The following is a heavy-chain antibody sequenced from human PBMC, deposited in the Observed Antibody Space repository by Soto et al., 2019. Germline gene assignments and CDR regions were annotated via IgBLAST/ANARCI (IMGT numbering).Heavy chain of an antibody. CDR3: AKDIWFGEIPI. D-gene: IGHD3-10*01. CDR1: GFTSDDYA. V-gene: IGHV3-9*02. CDR2: ISWNSGSI. Sequence: GGSLRLSCAASGFTSDDYAMHWVRQAPGKGLEWVSGISWNSGSIGYADSVKGRFTISRDNAKNSLYLQMNSLRAEDTALYYCAKDIWFGEIPIWGQGTMVTVS. J-gene: IGHJ3*02.